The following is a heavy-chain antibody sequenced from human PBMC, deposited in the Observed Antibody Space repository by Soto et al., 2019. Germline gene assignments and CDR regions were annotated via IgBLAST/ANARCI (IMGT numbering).Heavy chain of an antibody. Sequence: SETLSLTCIVSGDSISSSSYYWGWIRQPPGKGLEWIGSIYYSGSTYYNPSLKSRVTISVDTSKNQFSLKLSSVTAADTAVYYCARICIAAADLFDYWGQGTLVTVSS. V-gene: IGHV4-39*01. CDR1: GDSISSSSYY. CDR2: IYYSGST. CDR3: ARICIAAADLFDY. J-gene: IGHJ4*02. D-gene: IGHD6-13*01.